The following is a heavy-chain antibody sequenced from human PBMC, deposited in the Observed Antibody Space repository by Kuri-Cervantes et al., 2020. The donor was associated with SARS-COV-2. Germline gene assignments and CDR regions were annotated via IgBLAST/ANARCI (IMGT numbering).Heavy chain of an antibody. Sequence: ASVKVSCKVSGYTLTELSMHWVRQAPGKGLEWMGIINPSGSGTRYPQRFQDRISMTRDTSTSTVYMELSSLTSEDTAVYYCVVGFFSSRKWDYWGQGTLVTVSS. CDR3: VVGFFSSRKWDY. J-gene: IGHJ4*02. D-gene: IGHD2-15*01. CDR1: GYTLTELS. V-gene: IGHV1-46*01. CDR2: INPSGSGT.